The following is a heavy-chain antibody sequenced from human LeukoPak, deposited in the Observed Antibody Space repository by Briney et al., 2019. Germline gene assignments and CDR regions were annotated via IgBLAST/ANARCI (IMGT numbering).Heavy chain of an antibody. J-gene: IGHJ3*02. Sequence: SETLSLTCAVYGGSFSGYYWSWIRQPPGKGLEWIGEINHSGSTNYNPSLNSRATISLDASKNQFSLNLQSVTATDAAVYYCARHLWCGTGSMTEDAFDIWGQGTLVTVSS. V-gene: IGHV4-34*01. CDR1: GGSFSGYY. D-gene: IGHD3/OR15-3a*01. CDR2: INHSGST. CDR3: ARHLWCGTGSMTEDAFDI.